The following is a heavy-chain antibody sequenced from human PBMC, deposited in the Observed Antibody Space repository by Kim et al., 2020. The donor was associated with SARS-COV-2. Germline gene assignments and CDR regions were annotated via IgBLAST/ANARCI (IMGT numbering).Heavy chain of an antibody. CDR3: AKAIPAGGSGSSRPFDY. V-gene: IGHV3-23*01. Sequence: GGSLRLSCAVSGFTFSSYAMSWVRQAPGKGLEWVSAISGSGGTTYYADSVKGRFTISRDNSKNTLYLQMNSLRAEDTAVYYCAKAIPAGGSGSSRPFDYWGQGTLVTVSS. J-gene: IGHJ4*02. D-gene: IGHD3-10*01. CDR2: ISGSGGTT. CDR1: GFTFSSYA.